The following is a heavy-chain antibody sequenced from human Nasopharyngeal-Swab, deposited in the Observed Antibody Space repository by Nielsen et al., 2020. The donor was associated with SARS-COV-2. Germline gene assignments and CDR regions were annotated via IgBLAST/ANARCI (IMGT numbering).Heavy chain of an antibody. V-gene: IGHV3-11*06. Sequence: GESLKISCAASGFTFSDYYMSWIRQAPGKGLEWVSYISSSSSYTNYADSVKGRFTISRDNAKNSLYLQMNSLRAEDTAAYYCARLYSSSSYYYYGMDVWGQGTTVTVSS. J-gene: IGHJ6*02. D-gene: IGHD6-6*01. CDR1: GFTFSDYY. CDR3: ARLYSSSSYYYYGMDV. CDR2: ISSSSSYT.